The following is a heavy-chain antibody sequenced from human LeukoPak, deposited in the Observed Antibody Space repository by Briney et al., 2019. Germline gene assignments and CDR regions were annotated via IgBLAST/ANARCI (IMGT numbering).Heavy chain of an antibody. D-gene: IGHD4-17*01. J-gene: IGHJ4*02. Sequence: SETLSLTCTVSGYSISSGYYWGWIRQPPGKGLEWIGSIYHSGSTYYNPSLKSRVTISVDTSKNKFSLKLSSVTAADTAVYYCARVGGYYGVPVGVDYWGQGTLVTASS. CDR2: IYHSGST. V-gene: IGHV4-38-2*02. CDR1: GYSISSGYY. CDR3: ARVGGYYGVPVGVDY.